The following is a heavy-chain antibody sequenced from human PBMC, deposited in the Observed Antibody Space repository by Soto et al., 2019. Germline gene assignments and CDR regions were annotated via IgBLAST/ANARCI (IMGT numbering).Heavy chain of an antibody. CDR3: ARGGRVSAYLDYYVAV. D-gene: IGHD2-15*01. Sequence: QVQLVQSGAEVKKPGASLKVSCKASGYTFSNFGVSWVRQAPGQGLEWIGWINPDNGDTNYGQKFQGRATMTTDTFTNAAYMEVRGLRSEDTAFYYCARGGRVSAYLDYYVAVWGEGTTVTVSS. CDR2: INPDNGDT. CDR1: GYTFSNFG. V-gene: IGHV1-18*01. J-gene: IGHJ6*03.